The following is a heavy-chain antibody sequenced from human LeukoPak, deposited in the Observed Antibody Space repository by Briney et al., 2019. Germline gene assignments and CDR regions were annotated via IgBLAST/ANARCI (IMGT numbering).Heavy chain of an antibody. J-gene: IGHJ4*02. Sequence: ASVKVSCKASGYTFTSYGISWVRQAPGQGLEWMGIINPSGGSTSYAQKFQGRVTMTRDTSTSTVYMELSSLRSEDTAVYYCARENWGALEPFPFDYWGQGTLVTVSS. D-gene: IGHD7-27*01. V-gene: IGHV1-46*01. CDR2: INPSGGST. CDR3: ARENWGALEPFPFDY. CDR1: GYTFTSYG.